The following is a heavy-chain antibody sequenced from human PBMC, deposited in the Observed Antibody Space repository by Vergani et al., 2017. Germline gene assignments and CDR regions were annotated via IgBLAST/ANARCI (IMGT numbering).Heavy chain of an antibody. V-gene: IGHV2-5*02. J-gene: IGHJ4*02. D-gene: IGHD6-6*01. CDR2: IYWDDDK. CDR3: AHRQVVSSSFGY. Sequence: QITLKESGPTLVKPTQTLTLTCTFSGFSLSTSGVGVGWIRQPPGKALDWLALIYWDDDKRYSPSLKSRLTITKDTSKNQVVLTMTNMHPVDTATYYCAHRQVVSSSFGYWGQGTLVTVSS. CDR1: GFSLSTSGVG.